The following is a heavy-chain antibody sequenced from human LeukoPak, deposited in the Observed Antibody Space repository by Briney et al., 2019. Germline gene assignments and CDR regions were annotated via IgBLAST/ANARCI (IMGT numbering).Heavy chain of an antibody. D-gene: IGHD2-2*01. CDR2: IYYSGST. CDR3: ARVCSSTSCYGAYYYFDY. J-gene: IGHJ4*02. V-gene: IGHV4-31*03. CDR1: GGSISSGGYY. Sequence: PSQTLSLTCTVSGGSISSGGYYWSWLRQHPGKGLEWIGYIYYSGSTYYNPSLKSRVTISVDTSKNQFSLKLSSVTAADTAVYYCARVCSSTSCYGAYYYFDYWGQGTLVTVSS.